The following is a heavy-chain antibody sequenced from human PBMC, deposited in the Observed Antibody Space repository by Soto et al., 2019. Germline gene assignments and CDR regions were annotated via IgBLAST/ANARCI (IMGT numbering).Heavy chain of an antibody. V-gene: IGHV3-23*01. CDR1: GFTFSSYA. CDR2: ISGSGGST. Sequence: GGSLRLSCAASGFTFSSYAMSWVRQAPGKGLEWVSAISGSGGSTYYADAVKGRFTISRDNSKNTLYLQMNSLRAEDTAVYYCANLWTIAVAGHGGDYWGQGTLVTVSS. D-gene: IGHD6-19*01. CDR3: ANLWTIAVAGHGGDY. J-gene: IGHJ4*02.